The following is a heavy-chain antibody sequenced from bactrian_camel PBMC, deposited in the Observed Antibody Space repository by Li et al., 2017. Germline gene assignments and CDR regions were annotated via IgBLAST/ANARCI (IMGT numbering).Heavy chain of an antibody. J-gene: IGHJ4*01. CDR1: GYTRSNNC. Sequence: DVQLVESGGGSVQAGGSLRLSCAASGYTRSNNCIGWFRQAPGKEREGIAAINTGRGRTSYADSVKGRFTISQDSAKNTVYLQMNSLKPEDTAMYFCAAGRGYWYSLVAYRYNYWGQGTQVTVS. V-gene: IGHV3S40*01. CDR3: AAGRGYWYSLVAYRYNY. CDR2: INTGRGRT. D-gene: IGHD1*01.